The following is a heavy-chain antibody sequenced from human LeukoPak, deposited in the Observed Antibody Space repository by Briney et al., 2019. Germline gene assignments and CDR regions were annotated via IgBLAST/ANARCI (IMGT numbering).Heavy chain of an antibody. CDR2: INQDGSEK. D-gene: IGHD3/OR15-3a*01. CDR3: ARDVRADFWTGYPNHAFDI. CDR1: GFTSNTNW. V-gene: IGHV3-7*01. J-gene: IGHJ3*02. Sequence: ETAGSLRLYCTDSGFTSNTNWMSWVHQAQEKGLEWVANINQDGSEKYYVDSVKGRFTISRDNAKNSLYLQMNSLRAEDTALYYCARDVRADFWTGYPNHAFDIWGQGTMVTVSS.